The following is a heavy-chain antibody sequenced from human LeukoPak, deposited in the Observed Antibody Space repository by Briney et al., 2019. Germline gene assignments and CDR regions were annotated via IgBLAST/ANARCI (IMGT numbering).Heavy chain of an antibody. CDR1: GGTFSSYA. D-gene: IGHD6-13*01. CDR2: IITIFGTA. J-gene: IGHJ5*02. CDR3: ARKQQQLVRYNWFDP. V-gene: IGHV1-69*05. Sequence: ASVKVSCKASGGTFSSYAISWVRQAPGQGLEWMGGIITIFGTANYAQKFQGRVTITTDKSTSTAYMELSSLRSEDTAVYYCARKQQQLVRYNWFDPWGQGTLVTVSS.